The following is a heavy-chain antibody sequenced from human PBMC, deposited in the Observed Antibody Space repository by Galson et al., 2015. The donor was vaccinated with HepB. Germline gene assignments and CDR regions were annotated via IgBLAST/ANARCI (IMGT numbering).Heavy chain of an antibody. D-gene: IGHD6-13*01. CDR1: GLTFSSYA. V-gene: IGHV3-23*01. Sequence: SLRLSCAASGLTFSSYAMSWVRQAPGKGLEWVSAISGSGGSTYYADSVKGRFTISRDNSKNTLYLQMNSLRAEDTAVYYCAKSWAAEYYFDYWGQGTLVTVSS. J-gene: IGHJ4*02. CDR3: AKSWAAEYYFDY. CDR2: ISGSGGST.